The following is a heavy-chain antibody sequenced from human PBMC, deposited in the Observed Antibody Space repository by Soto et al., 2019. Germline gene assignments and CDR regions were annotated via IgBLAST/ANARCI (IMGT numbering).Heavy chain of an antibody. Sequence: QVQLVQSGAEVKKPGSSVKVSCQASGGTFSSDAISWVRQAPGQGLEWMGGIIPIFGTANYAQKFQGRVTITADESTSTAYMELSSLRSEDTAGYYCAGRRGFIGEPEYYYGMDVWGQGTTVTVSS. V-gene: IGHV1-69*12. CDR3: AGRRGFIGEPEYYYGMDV. CDR2: IIPIFGTA. J-gene: IGHJ6*02. CDR1: GGTFSSDA. D-gene: IGHD1-26*01.